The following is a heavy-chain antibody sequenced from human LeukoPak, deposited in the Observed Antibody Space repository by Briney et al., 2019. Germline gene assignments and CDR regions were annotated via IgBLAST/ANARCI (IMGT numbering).Heavy chain of an antibody. CDR2: IYTSGST. J-gene: IGHJ4*02. V-gene: IGHV4-4*07. Sequence: SETLSLTCTVSGGSISSYYWSWIRHPAGKGLEWIGRIYTSGSTNYNPSLKSRVTMSVDTSKNQFSLKLSSVTAGDTAVYYCARDGGYNLRGFDYWGQGTLVTVSS. D-gene: IGHD5-24*01. CDR1: GGSISSYY. CDR3: ARDGGYNLRGFDY.